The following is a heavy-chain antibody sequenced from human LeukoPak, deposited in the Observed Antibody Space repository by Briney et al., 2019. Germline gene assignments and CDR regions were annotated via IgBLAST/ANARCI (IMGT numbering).Heavy chain of an antibody. Sequence: SETLSLTCAVYGGSFSDYYWSWIRQPPGKGLEWIGEINDSGSTNYNPSLTSRVTMSAGTSKNQFSLTLSSVTAADTAVYYCARGPPRDFGASGFSYKYWGQGTRVTVSS. CDR1: GGSFSDYY. CDR3: ARGPPRDFGASGFSYKY. V-gene: IGHV4-34*01. D-gene: IGHD4/OR15-4a*01. CDR2: INDSGST. J-gene: IGHJ4*02.